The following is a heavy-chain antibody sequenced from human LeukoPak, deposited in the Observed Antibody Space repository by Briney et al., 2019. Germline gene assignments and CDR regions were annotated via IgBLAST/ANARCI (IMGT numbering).Heavy chain of an antibody. D-gene: IGHD3-10*01. CDR3: AKDGLWFGDLTYFDY. V-gene: IGHV3-48*04. J-gene: IGHJ4*02. Sequence: GGSLRLSCAASGFTFSSYSMNWVRQAPGKGLEWVSYISSSSSTIYYADSVKGRFTISRDNAKNSLYLQMNSLRAEDTAVYYCAKDGLWFGDLTYFDYWGQGTLVTISS. CDR1: GFTFSSYS. CDR2: ISSSSSTI.